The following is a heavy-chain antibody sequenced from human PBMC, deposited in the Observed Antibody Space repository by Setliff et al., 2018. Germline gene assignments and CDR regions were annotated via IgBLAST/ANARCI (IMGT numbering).Heavy chain of an antibody. V-gene: IGHV1-18*01. Sequence: ASVKVSCKASRYTFSESIVSWVRQAPGQGLEWMGWIGVYTGRTSSAQKFQDRLTMMTEKSTNMAYMELRGLTSNDTAVYYCLRLVRYCSRTTCQRTLGDEVWGQGTLVTVSS. CDR1: RYTFSESI. CDR2: IGVYTGRT. CDR3: LRLVRYCSRTTCQRTLGDEV. D-gene: IGHD2-8*01. J-gene: IGHJ4*02.